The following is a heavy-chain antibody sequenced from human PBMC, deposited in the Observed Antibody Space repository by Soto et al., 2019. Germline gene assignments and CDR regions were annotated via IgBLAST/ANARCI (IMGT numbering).Heavy chain of an antibody. D-gene: IGHD3-9*01. J-gene: IGHJ4*02. V-gene: IGHV5-51*01. Sequence: GESLKISCKGSGYSFTSYWIGWVRQMPGKGLEWMGIIYPGDSDTRYSPSFQGQVTISADKSISTAYLQWSSLKASDTAMYYCATSVNYDILTGYYDYWGQGTLVTVSS. CDR2: IYPGDSDT. CDR3: ATSVNYDILTGYYDY. CDR1: GYSFTSYW.